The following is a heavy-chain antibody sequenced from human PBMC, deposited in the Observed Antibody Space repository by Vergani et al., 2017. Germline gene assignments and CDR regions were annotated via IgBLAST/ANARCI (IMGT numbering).Heavy chain of an antibody. J-gene: IGHJ6*03. Sequence: EVQRVESGGGLVKPEGSLRLSCAASGFTFSSYSMNWVRQAPGKGLEWVSSISSSSSYIYYADSVKGRFTISRDNAKNSMYLQMNCLRAEDTAVYYCARYHYGGGDCYNPYYMDVWGKGTTVTVSS. CDR2: ISSSSSYI. V-gene: IGHV3-21*01. CDR1: GFTFSSYS. D-gene: IGHD2-21*01. CDR3: ARYHYGGGDCYNPYYMDV.